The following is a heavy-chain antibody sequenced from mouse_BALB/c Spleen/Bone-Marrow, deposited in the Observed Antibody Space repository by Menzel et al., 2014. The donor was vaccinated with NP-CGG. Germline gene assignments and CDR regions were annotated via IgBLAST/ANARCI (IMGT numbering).Heavy chain of an antibody. V-gene: IGHV1-9*01. CDR3: AREEYCGIIWLPY. CDR2: ILPGSGTT. Sequence: QVQLQQPGAELMKPGASVKISCKATGYTFSSYWIEWVKQRPGHGLEWIGEILPGSGTTNYIEKFKGKATFTADTSSNTAYVHPSSLTLEDSAVYFCAREEYCGIIWLPYWGQGTRVPVSA. D-gene: IGHD1-1*01. CDR1: GYTFSSYW. J-gene: IGHJ3*01.